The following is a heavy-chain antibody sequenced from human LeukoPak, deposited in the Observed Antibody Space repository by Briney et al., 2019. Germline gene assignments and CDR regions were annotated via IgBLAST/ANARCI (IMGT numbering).Heavy chain of an antibody. Sequence: PSETLSLTCTVSGGSISSYYWSWIRQPPGKGLEWIGYICYSGSTNYNPSLKSRVTISVDTSKNQFSLKLSSVTAADTAVYYCARVRVATIIFDYWGQGTLVTVSS. V-gene: IGHV4-59*01. CDR1: GGSISSYY. D-gene: IGHD5-12*01. CDR3: ARVRVATIIFDY. CDR2: ICYSGST. J-gene: IGHJ4*02.